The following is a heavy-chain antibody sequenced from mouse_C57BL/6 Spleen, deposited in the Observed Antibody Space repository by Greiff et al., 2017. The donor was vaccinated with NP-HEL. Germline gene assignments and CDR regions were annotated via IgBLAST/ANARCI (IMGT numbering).Heavy chain of an antibody. D-gene: IGHD2-1*01. CDR3: ARSGDGNYWYFDV. CDR1: GYTFTSYW. CDR2: IYPGSGST. Sequence: QVQLQQPGAELVKPGASVKMSCKASGYTFTSYWITWVKQRPGQGLEWIGDIYPGSGSTNYNEKLKSKATMTVDTSSSTAYMQLSSLTSEDSAVYYCARSGDGNYWYFDVWGTGTTVTVSS. V-gene: IGHV1-55*01. J-gene: IGHJ1*03.